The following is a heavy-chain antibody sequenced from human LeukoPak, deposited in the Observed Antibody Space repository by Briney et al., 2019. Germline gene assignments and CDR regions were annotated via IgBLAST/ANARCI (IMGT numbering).Heavy chain of an antibody. CDR2: ISYDGSNK. CDR3: TSGTTRLDYFDY. Sequence: GRSLRLSCAASGFTFSSYGMHWVRQAPGKGLEWVAVISYDGSNKYYADSVKGRFTISRDNSKNTLYLQMNSLRAEDTAVYYCTSGTTRLDYFDYWGQGALVTVSS. J-gene: IGHJ4*02. V-gene: IGHV3-30*03. D-gene: IGHD1-1*01. CDR1: GFTFSSYG.